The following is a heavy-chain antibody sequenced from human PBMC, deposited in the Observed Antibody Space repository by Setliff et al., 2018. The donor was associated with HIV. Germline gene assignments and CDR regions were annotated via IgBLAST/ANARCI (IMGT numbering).Heavy chain of an antibody. D-gene: IGHD3-9*01. CDR2: VNPSGGDT. CDR1: GYTFTSHY. Sequence: ASVKVSCKASGYTFTSHYIQWVRQAPGQGLEWMAIVNPSGGDTSYAEKFQGRVTMTSDTSTSTVYMDLSSLRSEDTAMYYCATSGFYDILTGPTPGVFDIWGQGTMVTVSS. V-gene: IGHV1-46*01. J-gene: IGHJ3*02. CDR3: ATSGFYDILTGPTPGVFDI.